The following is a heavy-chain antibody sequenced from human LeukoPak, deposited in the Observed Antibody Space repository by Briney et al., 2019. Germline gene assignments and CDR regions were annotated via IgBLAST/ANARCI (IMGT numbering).Heavy chain of an antibody. CDR1: GGSISSYY. CDR2: IYYSGST. Sequence: KPSETLSLTCTVSGGSISSYYWSWIRQPPGKGLEWIGYIYYSGSTNYNPSLKSRVTISVDTSKNQFSLKLSSVTAADTAVYYCARADYDTLTGYFNWFDPWGQGTLVTVSS. V-gene: IGHV4-59*01. D-gene: IGHD3-9*01. J-gene: IGHJ5*02. CDR3: ARADYDTLTGYFNWFDP.